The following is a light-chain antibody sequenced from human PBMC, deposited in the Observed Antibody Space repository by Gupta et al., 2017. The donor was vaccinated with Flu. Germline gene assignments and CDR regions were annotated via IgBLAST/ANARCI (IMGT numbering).Light chain of an antibody. CDR3: QCYQNGHPAGI. V-gene: IGKV3-15*01. CDR1: QSVSSN. CDR2: HAS. Sequence: IVMTQSPATLSVSPGERVTLSCRASQSVSSNLAWFQQKPGQAPRLLVYHASTRATGVAGRVRGSGTGTEFTLTISSRQSEDFAVYYCQCYQNGHPAGIFGPGTKVDVK. J-gene: IGKJ3*01.